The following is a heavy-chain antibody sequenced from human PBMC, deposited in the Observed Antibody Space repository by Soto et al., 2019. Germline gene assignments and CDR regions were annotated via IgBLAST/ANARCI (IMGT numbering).Heavy chain of an antibody. V-gene: IGHV1-2*04. J-gene: IGHJ6*02. CDR1: GYAFIDSY. CDR3: ARELYDNGPSGLDV. Sequence: ASVKVSCKASGYAFIDSYIHWVRQAPGKGLEWMGWISPPSGATQYAQKFQGWVTVTRDTSTSTVYLDVSRLKSDGSAVYYCARELYDNGPSGLDVWGQGTTVTVSS. D-gene: IGHD3-22*01. CDR2: ISPPSGAT.